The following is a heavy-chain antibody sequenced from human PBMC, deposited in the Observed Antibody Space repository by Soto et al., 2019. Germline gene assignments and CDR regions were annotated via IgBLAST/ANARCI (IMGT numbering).Heavy chain of an antibody. CDR1: GYTFTSFG. D-gene: IGHD3-16*01. CDR2: ISTYSGNT. Sequence: QVQLVQSGAEVKKPGASVKISCKASGYTFTSFGISWVRQAPGQGLEWMGWISTYSGNTDYAPKFQGRVVMTTDTSTNTADMELKSLRSDDTAVYDCPRDRVVRGDRFDFWGQGTLVPVSS. CDR3: PRDRVVRGDRFDF. J-gene: IGHJ4*02. V-gene: IGHV1-18*01.